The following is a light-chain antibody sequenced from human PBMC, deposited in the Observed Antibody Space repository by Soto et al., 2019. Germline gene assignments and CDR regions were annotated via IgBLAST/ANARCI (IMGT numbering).Light chain of an antibody. J-gene: IGKJ5*01. Sequence: ESVLTQSPGSLSLSPGERATLCCRASQSVSNDYLAWYQQKPGQAPWLLIYGASNRATGIPARFSGSGSGTEFTLAISSLQSEDFAVYYCQQYNNWPITFGQGTRLEIK. CDR1: QSVSND. CDR2: GAS. V-gene: IGKV3-15*01. CDR3: QQYNNWPIT.